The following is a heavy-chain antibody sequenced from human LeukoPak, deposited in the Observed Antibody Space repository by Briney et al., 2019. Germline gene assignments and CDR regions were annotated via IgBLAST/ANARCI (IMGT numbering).Heavy chain of an antibody. CDR3: ARESRGATPSDYYYYYYMDV. CDR1: GYTFTSYG. CDR2: ISVYNGNT. Sequence: ASVKVSCKASGYTFTSYGISWVRQAPGQGLEWMGWISVYNGNTNYAQKLQGRVTMTTDTSTSTAYMELRSLRSDDTAVYYCARESRGATPSDYYYYYYMDVWGKGTTVTISS. V-gene: IGHV1-18*01. D-gene: IGHD1-26*01. J-gene: IGHJ6*03.